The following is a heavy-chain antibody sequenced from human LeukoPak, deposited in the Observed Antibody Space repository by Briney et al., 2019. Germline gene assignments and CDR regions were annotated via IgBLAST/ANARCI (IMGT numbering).Heavy chain of an antibody. V-gene: IGHV4-38-2*02. CDR2: IYRSGTT. J-gene: IGHJ3*01. CDR3: ARDIPLGFSSSWYGAFDL. Sequence: SETLSLTRTVSGYSISSGYYWGWIRQPPGKGLEWIGSIYRSGTTYYNPSLKSRVTISVDTSKSQFSLKLSSVTAADTAVYYCARDIPLGFSSSWYGAFDLWGQGTMVTVSS. D-gene: IGHD6-13*01. CDR1: GYSISSGYY.